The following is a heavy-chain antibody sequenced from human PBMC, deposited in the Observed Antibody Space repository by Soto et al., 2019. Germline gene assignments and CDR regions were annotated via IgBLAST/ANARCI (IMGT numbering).Heavy chain of an antibody. CDR1: GFTFSSYD. CDR2: IGTAGDT. CDR3: ARGYHGSGSRHGMDV. V-gene: IGHV3-13*04. Sequence: PGGSLRLSCAASGFTFSSYDMHWVRQAAGEGLEWVSAIGTAGDTYYPGSVKGRFTISRENAKNSLYLQMNSLRAGDTAVYYCARGYHGSGSRHGMDVWGQGTTVTVSS. D-gene: IGHD3-10*01. J-gene: IGHJ6*02.